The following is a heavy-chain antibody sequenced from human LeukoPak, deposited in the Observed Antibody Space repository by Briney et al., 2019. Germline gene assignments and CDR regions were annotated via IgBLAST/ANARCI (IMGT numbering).Heavy chain of an antibody. D-gene: IGHD3-10*01. V-gene: IGHV4-34*01. CDR2: INHSGST. J-gene: IGHJ5*02. Sequence: PSGTLSLTCAVYGGSFSGYYWSWIRQPPGKGLEWIGEINHSGSTNYNPSLKSRVTISVDTSKNQFSLKLSSVTAADTAVYYCARGKRWFGELSSWYNWFDPWGQGTLVTVSS. CDR1: GGSFSGYY. CDR3: ARGKRWFGELSSWYNWFDP.